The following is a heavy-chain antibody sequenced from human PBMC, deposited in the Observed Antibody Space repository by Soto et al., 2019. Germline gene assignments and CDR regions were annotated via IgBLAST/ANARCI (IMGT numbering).Heavy chain of an antibody. V-gene: IGHV4-34*01. CDR2: INSRGST. CDR3: ARAGFYGPYDAFDI. Sequence: QVQLQQWGAGLLKPSETLSLSCAVYGGTLSGYYWSWIRQPPGKGLEWIGEINSRGSTNYNPSLTSGVSISVDTSKNQFSLKLSSVAAPDTAVYYCARAGFYGPYDAFDIWGQVTMVTVSS. D-gene: IGHD3-10*01. J-gene: IGHJ3*02. CDR1: GGTLSGYY.